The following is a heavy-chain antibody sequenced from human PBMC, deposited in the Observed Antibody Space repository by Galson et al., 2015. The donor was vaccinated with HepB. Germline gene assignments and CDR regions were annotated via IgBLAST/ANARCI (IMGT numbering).Heavy chain of an antibody. J-gene: IGHJ5*02. D-gene: IGHD2-8*02. CDR3: TTDVYYSTYWSWLDP. CDR1: GFPFNNAW. V-gene: IGHV3-15*01. CDR2: IKSKTDGETT. Sequence: SLRLSCAASGFPFNNAWMTWVRQAPGMGLEWVGRIKSKTDGETTEYAAPVQGRFTISRDDSKNRLYLQMNSLKTEATAVYYCTTDVYYSTYWSWLDPWGQGTLVTVSS.